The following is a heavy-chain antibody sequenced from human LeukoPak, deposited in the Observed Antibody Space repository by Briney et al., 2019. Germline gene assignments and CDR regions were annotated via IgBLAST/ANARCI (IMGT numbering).Heavy chain of an antibody. Sequence: GASVSVSSTASVYTFTSYDINWVRQATGQGGEGRGWMNPNSGNTGYAQKFQGRVTITRNTSISTAYMELSSLRSEDTAVYYCARNPIKGDYYYMDVWGKGTTVTVSS. CDR3: ARNPIKGDYYYMDV. V-gene: IGHV1-8*03. D-gene: IGHD5-24*01. CDR1: VYTFTSYD. J-gene: IGHJ6*03. CDR2: MNPNSGNT.